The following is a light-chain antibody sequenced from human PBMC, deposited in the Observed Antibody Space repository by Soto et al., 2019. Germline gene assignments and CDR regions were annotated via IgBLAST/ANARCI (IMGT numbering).Light chain of an antibody. V-gene: IGLV1-47*01. CDR1: SSNIGSNY. Sequence: QAVVTQPPSASGTPGQRVTISCSGSSSNIGSNYVYWYHQLPGTAPKLLIYRNNQRPSGVPDRFSGSKSGTSASLAISGLRSEDEADYYCAAWDDSLSVYVFGTGTKVTVL. CDR3: AAWDDSLSVYV. J-gene: IGLJ1*01. CDR2: RNN.